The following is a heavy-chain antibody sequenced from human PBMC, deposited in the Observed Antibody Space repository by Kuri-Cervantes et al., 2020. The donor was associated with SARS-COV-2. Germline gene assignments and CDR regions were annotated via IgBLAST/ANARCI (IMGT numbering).Heavy chain of an antibody. Sequence: GESLKISCAASGFTFSSYAMSWVRQAPGKGLEWVSAISGSGGSTYYADSVKGRFTISRDNSKNTLYLQMNSLRAEDTAVYYCAKPGITMGRGVIYWFDPWGQGTLVTVSS. CDR2: ISGSGGST. V-gene: IGHV3-23*01. D-gene: IGHD3-10*01. CDR3: AKPGITMGRGVIYWFDP. J-gene: IGHJ5*02. CDR1: GFTFSSYA.